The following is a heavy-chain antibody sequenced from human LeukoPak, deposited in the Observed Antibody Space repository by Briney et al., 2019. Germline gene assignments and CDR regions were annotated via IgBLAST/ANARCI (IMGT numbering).Heavy chain of an antibody. V-gene: IGHV4-59*08. D-gene: IGHD6-13*01. CDR1: GDSINDYY. Sequence: SETLSLTCTVSGDSINDYYWGWIRQPPGKGLEWIGYIYFTGSTRYNPSLESRVTISVDTSKNQFSLKLSSVTAADTAVYYCARHRVEGGSNGLYNWFDPWGQGTLVTVSS. CDR3: ARHRVEGGSNGLYNWFDP. J-gene: IGHJ5*02. CDR2: IYFTGST.